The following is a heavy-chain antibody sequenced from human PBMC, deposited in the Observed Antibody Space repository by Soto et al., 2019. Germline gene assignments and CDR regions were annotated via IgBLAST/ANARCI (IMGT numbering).Heavy chain of an antibody. V-gene: IGHV3-9*01. CDR1: GFTFDDYA. CDR3: AKDIGQPRTAMLDAFDI. CDR2: ISWNSGSI. J-gene: IGHJ3*02. D-gene: IGHD5-18*01. Sequence: PGGSLRLSCAASGFTFDDYAMHWVRQAPGKGLEWVSGISWNSGSIGYADSVKGRFTISRDNAKNSLYLQMNSLRAEDTALYYCAKDIGQPRTAMLDAFDIWGQGTMVTVSS.